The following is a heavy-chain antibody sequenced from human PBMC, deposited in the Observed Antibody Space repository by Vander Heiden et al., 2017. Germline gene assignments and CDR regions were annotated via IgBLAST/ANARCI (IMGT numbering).Heavy chain of an antibody. J-gene: IGHJ4*02. Sequence: QVQLVQSGAEVKKPGASVKVSCKASGYTFTGYYLHWVRQAPGQGLEWMGWINPNSGGTNYAQKFQGRVTMTRDTSISTAYMELSRLRSDDTAVYYCAREETYYDFWSGYSHTTPQRFFDYWGQGTLVTVSS. CDR2: INPNSGGT. D-gene: IGHD3-3*01. CDR3: AREETYYDFWSGYSHTTPQRFFDY. CDR1: GYTFTGYY. V-gene: IGHV1-2*02.